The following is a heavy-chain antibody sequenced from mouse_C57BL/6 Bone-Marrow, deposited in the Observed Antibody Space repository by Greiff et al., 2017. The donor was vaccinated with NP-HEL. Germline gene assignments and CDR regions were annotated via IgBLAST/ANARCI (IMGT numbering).Heavy chain of an antibody. Sequence: VQLRQSGAELVRPGTSVKLSCKASGYTFTSYWMHWVKQRPGQGLEWIGVIDPSDSYTNYNQKFKGKATLTVDTSSSTAYMQLSSLTSEDSAVYYCASYGSRYYFDYWGQGTTLTVSS. CDR3: ASYGSRYYFDY. D-gene: IGHD1-1*01. CDR2: IDPSDSYT. J-gene: IGHJ2*01. CDR1: GYTFTSYW. V-gene: IGHV1-59*01.